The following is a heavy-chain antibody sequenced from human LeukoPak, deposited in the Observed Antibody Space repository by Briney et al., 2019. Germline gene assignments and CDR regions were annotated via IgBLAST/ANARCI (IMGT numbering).Heavy chain of an antibody. J-gene: IGHJ4*02. CDR3: AKRGVVIRVILVGFHKEAYYFDS. CDR1: GITLSNYG. Sequence: GGSLRLSCAGSGITLSNYGMSWVRQAPGKGREWVAGISDSGGRRNYADSVKGRFTISRDNPKNTLYLQMNSLRAEDTAVYFCAKRGVVIRVILVGFHKEAYYFDSWGQGALVTVSS. V-gene: IGHV3-23*01. CDR2: ISDSGGRR. D-gene: IGHD3-22*01.